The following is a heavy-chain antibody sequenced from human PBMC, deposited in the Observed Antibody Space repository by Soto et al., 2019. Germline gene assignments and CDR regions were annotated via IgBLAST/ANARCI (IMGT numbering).Heavy chain of an antibody. CDR1: VYSFTSSW. CDR2: IYPGDSDT. V-gene: IGHV5-51*01. D-gene: IGHD3-22*01. J-gene: IGHJ3*02. Sequence: RGFLKLSRKGSVYSFTSSWIGWVRPMPGKGLEWMGIIYPGDSDTTYSTSFQGQVTISADKSISTAYLQWSSLKASDTAMYYCARRDYYDSSGYTDAFDIWGQVTMVTVSS. CDR3: ARRDYYDSSGYTDAFDI.